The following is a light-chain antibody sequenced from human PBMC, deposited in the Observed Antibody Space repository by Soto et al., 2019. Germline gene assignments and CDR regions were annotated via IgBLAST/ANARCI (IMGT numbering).Light chain of an antibody. Sequence: EIVLTQSPDTLSLSPGERATLSCRASQSIRSERLAWYQQKPGQAPRLVIFDASNRDSGIPARFSGSGSGTDFTLTIARLEPEDFAVYYCQEYDGAPITFGLGTRLEIK. CDR2: DAS. V-gene: IGKV3-20*01. J-gene: IGKJ5*01. CDR1: QSIRSER. CDR3: QEYDGAPIT.